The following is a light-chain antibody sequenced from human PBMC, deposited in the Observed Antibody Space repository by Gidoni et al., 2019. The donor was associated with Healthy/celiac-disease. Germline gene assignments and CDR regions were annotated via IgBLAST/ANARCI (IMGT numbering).Light chain of an antibody. CDR3: SLYTSSSTDV. CDR1: SSDVGSYNR. V-gene: IGLV2-18*01. CDR2: EVS. J-gene: IGLJ1*01. Sequence: QSALTQHPSVSGSPGQSVTISCTGTSSDVGSYNRVSWYQQPPGTAPKLMIYEVSNRPSGVPDRFSGSKSGNTASLTISGLQAEDEADYYCSLYTSSSTDVFGTGTKVTVL.